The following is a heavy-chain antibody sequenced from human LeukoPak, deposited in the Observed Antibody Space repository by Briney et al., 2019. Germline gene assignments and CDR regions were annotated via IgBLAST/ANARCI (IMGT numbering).Heavy chain of an antibody. V-gene: IGHV3-74*01. CDR1: GCTFSSYW. Sequence: GGSLRLSCAVSGCTFSSYWMHWVRRAPGKGLVWVSRINNDGSTTAYADSVKGRFTISRDNTKNTLYLQMNSLRAEDMAVYYCASTYSSFDYWGQGTLVTVSS. J-gene: IGHJ4*02. CDR2: INNDGSTT. CDR3: ASTYSSFDY. D-gene: IGHD6-13*01.